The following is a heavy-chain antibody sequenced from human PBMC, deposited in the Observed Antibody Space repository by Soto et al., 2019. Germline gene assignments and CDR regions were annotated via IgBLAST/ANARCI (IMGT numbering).Heavy chain of an antibody. V-gene: IGHV3-13*01. CDR1: GFTFSSYD. J-gene: IGHJ3*02. CDR2: IGTAGDT. D-gene: IGHD3-16*01. CDR3: ARVLRLNAFDI. Sequence: PGGSLRLSCAASGFTFSSYDMHWVRQATGKGLEWVSAIGTAGDTYYPGSVKGRFTISRENAKNSLYLQMNSLRAEDTAVYYCARVLRLNAFDIWGQGTMVTVSS.